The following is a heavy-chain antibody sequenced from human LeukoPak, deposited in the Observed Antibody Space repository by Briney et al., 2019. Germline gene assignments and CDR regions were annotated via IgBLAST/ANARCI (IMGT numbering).Heavy chain of an antibody. CDR1: GYSFTSYW. J-gene: IGHJ4*02. Sequence: GESLKISCKGSGYSFTSYWIGWVRQMPGKGLEWMGIIYPGDSDTRYSPSFQGQVTISADKSISTAYLQWSSLKASDTAMYYCARSFGYNDYSNLDDGDYWGQGTLVTVSS. V-gene: IGHV5-51*01. D-gene: IGHD4-11*01. CDR2: IYPGDSDT. CDR3: ARSFGYNDYSNLDDGDY.